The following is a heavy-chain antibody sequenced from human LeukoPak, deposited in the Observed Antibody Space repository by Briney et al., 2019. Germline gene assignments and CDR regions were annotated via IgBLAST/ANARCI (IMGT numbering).Heavy chain of an antibody. Sequence: GASVKVSFKASGYTFTSSALTWLRQAPGQGLEWMGWINSNTGNPTYAQDFTGRFVFSLDTSVSTAYLHISSLKAEDSAVYYCARPKRLCPSSTCYSDFDYWGQGTLVTVSS. J-gene: IGHJ4*02. CDR3: ARPKRLCPSSTCYSDFDY. CDR2: INSNTGNP. V-gene: IGHV7-4-1*02. CDR1: GYTFTSSA. D-gene: IGHD2/OR15-2a*01.